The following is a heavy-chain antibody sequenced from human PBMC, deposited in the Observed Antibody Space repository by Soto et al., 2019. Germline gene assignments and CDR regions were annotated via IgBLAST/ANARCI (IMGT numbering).Heavy chain of an antibody. CDR3: AREESYYGSGAFFDY. CDR2: IIPILGIA. CDR1: GGTFSSYT. D-gene: IGHD3-10*01. J-gene: IGHJ4*02. Sequence: QVQLVQSGAEVKKPGSSVKVSCKASGGTFSSYTISWVRQAPGQGLEWMGRIIPILGIANYAQKFQGRVTXTXXXSXXTAYMELSSLRSEDTAVYYCAREESYYGSGAFFDYWGQGTLVTVSS. V-gene: IGHV1-69*08.